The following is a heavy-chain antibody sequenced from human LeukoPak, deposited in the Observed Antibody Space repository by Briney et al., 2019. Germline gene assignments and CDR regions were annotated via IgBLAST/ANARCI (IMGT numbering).Heavy chain of an antibody. Sequence: SETLSLTCAVYGGSFSGYYWSWIRQPPGKGLEWIGEINHSGSTNYNPSLKSRVTISVDTSKNQFSLKLSSVTAADTAVYYCARHRGSLYYYYYYMDVWGKGITVTVSS. D-gene: IGHD1-26*01. V-gene: IGHV4-34*01. CDR1: GGSFSGYY. CDR2: INHSGST. J-gene: IGHJ6*03. CDR3: ARHRGSLYYYYYYMDV.